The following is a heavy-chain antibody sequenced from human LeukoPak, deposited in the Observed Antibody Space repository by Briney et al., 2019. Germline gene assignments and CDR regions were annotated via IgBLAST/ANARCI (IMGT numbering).Heavy chain of an antibody. J-gene: IGHJ4*02. Sequence: TGGSLRLSCSASGFTFSSYAMHWVRQAPGRGLEYVSAISSNGVSTYYADSVKGRFTISRDNSKNTLYLQVSSLRAEDTAVYYCVKVSGSDWYYYFDYWGQGSLVTVSS. CDR2: ISSNGVST. D-gene: IGHD6-19*01. CDR1: GFTFSSYA. V-gene: IGHV3-64D*06. CDR3: VKVSGSDWYYYFDY.